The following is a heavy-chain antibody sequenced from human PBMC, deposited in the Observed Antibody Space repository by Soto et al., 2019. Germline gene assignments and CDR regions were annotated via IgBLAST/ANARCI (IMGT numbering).Heavy chain of an antibody. CDR3: NTVSPVDY. CDR2: IKSKSDGGTT. CDR1: GFTLTDAW. J-gene: IGHJ4*02. V-gene: IGHV3-15*07. Sequence: EVQLVESGGGLVKPGGSLRLSCAASGFTLTDAWMNWVRQAPGKGPEWVGRIKSKSDGGTTDYVAPVKGRFIISRDESKNTLYLQMNSLKSEDTAVYSCNTVSPVDYWGQGTQVTVS.